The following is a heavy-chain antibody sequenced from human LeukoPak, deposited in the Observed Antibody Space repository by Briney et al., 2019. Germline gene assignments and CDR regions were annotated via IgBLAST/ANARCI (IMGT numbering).Heavy chain of an antibody. D-gene: IGHD3-3*01. CDR1: GFTFSSYA. Sequence: GGSLRLSCAASGFTFSSYAMTWVRQAPGKGLEWVSAINRNGYNSYYADSVKGRFTISRDNSKNTLFLQMNSLRGEDTAIYYCAKWMVRRDFWSGAFDIWGQGTMVTV. V-gene: IGHV3-23*01. CDR2: INRNGYNS. J-gene: IGHJ3*02. CDR3: AKWMVRRDFWSGAFDI.